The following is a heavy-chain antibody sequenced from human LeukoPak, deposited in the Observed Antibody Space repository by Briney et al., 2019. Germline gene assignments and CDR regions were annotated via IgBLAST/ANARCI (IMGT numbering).Heavy chain of an antibody. J-gene: IGHJ4*02. V-gene: IGHV4-61*01. CDR2: IYYSGST. CDR1: GGSVSSGSYY. Sequence: SETLSLTCIVSGGSVSSGSYYWSWIRQPPGKGLEWIGYIYYSGSTNYNPSLKSRVAISVDTSKNQFSLKLSSVTAADTAVYYCARVDYSNYVLDYWGQGTLVTVSS. CDR3: ARVDYSNYVLDY. D-gene: IGHD4-11*01.